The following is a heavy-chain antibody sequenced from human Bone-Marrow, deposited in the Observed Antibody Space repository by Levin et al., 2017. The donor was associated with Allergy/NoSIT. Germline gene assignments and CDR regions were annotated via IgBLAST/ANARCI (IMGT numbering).Heavy chain of an antibody. J-gene: IGHJ6*02. CDR3: ARDSYGSGSYYIWDYYYYGMDV. V-gene: IGHV3-7*01. D-gene: IGHD3-10*01. CDR1: GFTFSSYW. Sequence: GESLKISCAASGFTFSSYWMSWVRQAPGKGLEWVANIKQDGSEKYYVDSVKGRFTISRDNAKNSLYLQMNSLRAEDTAVYYCARDSYGSGSYYIWDYYYYGMDVWGQGTTVTVSS. CDR2: IKQDGSEK.